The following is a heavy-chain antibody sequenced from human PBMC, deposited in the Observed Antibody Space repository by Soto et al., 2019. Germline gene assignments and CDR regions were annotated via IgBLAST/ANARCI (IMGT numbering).Heavy chain of an antibody. V-gene: IGHV3-11*06. CDR2: SSNSGSFT. Sequence: GGSLRLSCAASGFTFSDHYMSWIRQAPGKGLEWIGYSSNSGSFTRYADSVKGRFSISRDNAKNSLYLQINSLRGDDTATYFCVRSGDNYNLLDCWGQGTPVTVPS. CDR3: VRSGDNYNLLDC. D-gene: IGHD1-1*01. CDR1: GFTFSDHY. J-gene: IGHJ4*02.